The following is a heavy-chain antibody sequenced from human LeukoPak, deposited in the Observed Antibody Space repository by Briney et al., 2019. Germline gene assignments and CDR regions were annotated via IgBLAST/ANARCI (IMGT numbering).Heavy chain of an antibody. CDR1: GFILNSA. CDR3: AKDRRGYSYGYDFDY. D-gene: IGHD5-18*01. Sequence: GGSLTLSCAVSGFILNSAWMNWARQAPGKGLEWVSAISGSGGSTYYADSVKGRFTISRDNSKNTLYLQMNSLRAEDTAVYYCAKDRRGYSYGYDFDYWGQGTLVTVSS. J-gene: IGHJ4*02. V-gene: IGHV3-23*01. CDR2: ISGSGGST.